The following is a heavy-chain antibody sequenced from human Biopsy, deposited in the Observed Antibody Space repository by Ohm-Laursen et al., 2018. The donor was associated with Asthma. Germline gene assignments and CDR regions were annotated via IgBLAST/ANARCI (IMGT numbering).Heavy chain of an antibody. CDR1: GRSMTPTSHY. J-gene: IGHJ6*02. CDR3: ARRITIFGVVQKDLGMDA. Sequence: SEALSLTCTVSGRSMTPTSHYWDWIRQAPGKGLEWVGYISYGGKTSYNPSLKNRVPISRDTEKNQFSLGLTSVTGADTAVYFCARRITIFGVVQKDLGMDAWGQGTTVIVSS. V-gene: IGHV4-39*01. D-gene: IGHD3-3*01. CDR2: ISYGGKT.